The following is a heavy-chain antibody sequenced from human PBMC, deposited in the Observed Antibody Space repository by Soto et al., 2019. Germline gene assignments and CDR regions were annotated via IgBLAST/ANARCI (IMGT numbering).Heavy chain of an antibody. CDR1: GYTLTDFS. D-gene: IGHD1-1*01. V-gene: IGHV1-24*01. CDR2: FDPEDGET. J-gene: IGHJ4*02. Sequence: QVPLVQSGAEVKKPGASVKVSCKVSGYTLTDFSIHWVRQAPGKGLEWMGGFDPEDGETIYAQKFQGRVTMTEDTSTDTACMELSSLRSVDTAVYYCAAGGTRWLLSPFYYWGQGTLITDSS. CDR3: AAGGTRWLLSPFYY.